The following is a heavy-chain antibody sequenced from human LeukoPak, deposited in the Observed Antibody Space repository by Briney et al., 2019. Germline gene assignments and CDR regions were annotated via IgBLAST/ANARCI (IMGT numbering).Heavy chain of an antibody. V-gene: IGHV1-69*05. D-gene: IGHD1-26*01. CDR2: IIPIFGTA. Sequence: SVKVSCKASGGTFSSYAISWVRQAPGQGLEWMGRIIPIFGTANYAQKFQGRVTITTDESTSTAYMELSSLRSEDTAVYCCAREDAGATAYWGQGTLVTVSS. CDR1: GGTFSSYA. CDR3: AREDAGATAY. J-gene: IGHJ4*02.